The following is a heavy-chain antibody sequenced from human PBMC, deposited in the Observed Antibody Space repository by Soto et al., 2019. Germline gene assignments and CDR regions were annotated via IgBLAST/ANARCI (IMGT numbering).Heavy chain of an antibody. D-gene: IGHD7-27*01. CDR1: GFTFSNAW. V-gene: IGHV3-15*01. CDR3: TTVYWGSDDHFSFDY. Sequence: GGSLRLSCAASGFTFSNAWMSWVRQAPGKGLEWVGRIKSKTDGGTTDYAAPVKGRFTISRDDSKNTLYLQMNSLKTEDTAVYYCTTVYWGSDDHFSFDYWGQGTLVTVSS. CDR2: IKSKTDGGTT. J-gene: IGHJ4*02.